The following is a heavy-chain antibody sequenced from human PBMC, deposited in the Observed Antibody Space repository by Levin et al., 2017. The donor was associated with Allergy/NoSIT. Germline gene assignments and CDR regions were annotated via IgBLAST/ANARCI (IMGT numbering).Heavy chain of an antibody. D-gene: IGHD6-13*01. CDR1: GFTFSSSA. CDR2: ISGSGGST. Sequence: LSLTCAASGFTFSSSAMSWVRQAPGKGLEWVSAISGSGGSTYYADSVKGRFTISRDNSKNTLYLQMNSLRAEDTAVYYCAKAPIAAAGTGYFDYWGQGTLVTVSS. V-gene: IGHV3-23*01. CDR3: AKAPIAAAGTGYFDY. J-gene: IGHJ4*02.